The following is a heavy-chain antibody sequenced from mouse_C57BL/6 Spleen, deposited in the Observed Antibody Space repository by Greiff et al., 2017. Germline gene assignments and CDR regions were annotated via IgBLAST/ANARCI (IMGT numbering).Heavy chain of an antibody. D-gene: IGHD1-1*01. CDR2: ISSGSSTI. J-gene: IGHJ1*03. CDR3: ARPPLYYGSSYWYFDV. V-gene: IGHV5-17*01. CDR1: GFTFSDYG. Sequence: EVQLVESGGGLVKPGGSLKLSCAASGFTFSDYGMHWVRQAPEKGLEWVAYISSGSSTIYYADTVKGRFTISRDNAKNTLFLQMTSLRSEDTAMYYCARPPLYYGSSYWYFDVWGTGTTVTVSS.